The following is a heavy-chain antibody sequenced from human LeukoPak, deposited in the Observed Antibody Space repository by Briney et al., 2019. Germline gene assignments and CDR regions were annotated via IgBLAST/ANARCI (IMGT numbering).Heavy chain of an antibody. D-gene: IGHD3-22*01. CDR2: ISSSGSTI. CDR1: GFTFSDYY. J-gene: IGHJ4*02. V-gene: IGHV3-11*04. CDR3: ARGFSYDSSGYYPGY. Sequence: PGGSLRLSCAASGFTFSDYYMSWIRQAPGKGLGWVSYISSSGSTIYYADSVKGRFTISRDNAKNSLYLQMNSLRAEDTAVYYCARGFSYDSSGYYPGYWGQGTLVTVSS.